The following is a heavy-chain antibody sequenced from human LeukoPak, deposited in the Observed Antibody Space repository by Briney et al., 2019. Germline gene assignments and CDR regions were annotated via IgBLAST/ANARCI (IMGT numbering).Heavy chain of an antibody. V-gene: IGHV3-74*01. CDR3: ARPYYDFWSGYYTRPSMDV. CDR2: INTDGSST. D-gene: IGHD3-3*01. Sequence: GGSLRLSCAASGFTFSNYWMHWVRQAPGKGLVWVSRINTDGSSTSYADSVKGRFTISRDNAKNTLYLQMNSLRAEDTAVYFCARPYYDFWSGYYTRPSMDVWGKGTTVTVSS. CDR1: GFTFSNYW. J-gene: IGHJ6*04.